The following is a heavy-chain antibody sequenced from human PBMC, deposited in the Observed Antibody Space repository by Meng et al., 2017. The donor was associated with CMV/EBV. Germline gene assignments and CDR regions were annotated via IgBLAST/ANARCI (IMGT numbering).Heavy chain of an antibody. CDR1: GDSVSSNSAT. CDR2: TYYRSKWYI. Sequence: LRLSCAISGDSVSSNSATWSWIRQSPSRGLEWLGRTYYRSKWYIDYAVSVKSRIDINPDTSKNQFSLQLNAVTPEDTAVYYCARVRCSTTSCYYGYYYGMDVWGQGTTVTVSS. J-gene: IGHJ6*02. D-gene: IGHD2-2*01. V-gene: IGHV6-1*01. CDR3: ARVRCSTTSCYYGYYYGMDV.